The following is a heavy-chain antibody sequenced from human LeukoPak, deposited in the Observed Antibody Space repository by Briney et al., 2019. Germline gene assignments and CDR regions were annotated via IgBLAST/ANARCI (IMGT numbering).Heavy chain of an antibody. CDR1: GFFFSSSW. CDR3: ARELVVGPAEYFQH. CDR2: TNQDGSEK. J-gene: IGHJ1*01. Sequence: PGGSLRLAWAASGFFFSSSWMSWVRQAPGKGLEWVANTNQDGSEKYYLESVRGRFTISRDNAENSLYLQMNRLRAEDTAVYYCARELVVGPAEYFQHWGQGTLVTVSS. V-gene: IGHV3-7*01. D-gene: IGHD2-8*02.